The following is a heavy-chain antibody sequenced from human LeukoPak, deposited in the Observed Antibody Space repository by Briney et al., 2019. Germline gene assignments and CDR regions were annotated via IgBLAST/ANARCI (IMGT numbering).Heavy chain of an antibody. V-gene: IGHV1-46*01. Sequence: GASVKVSCKASGYTFTSYYMHWVRQAPGQGLEWMGIINPSGGSTSYAQKFQGRVTLTRDTSTSTVYMDLSGLRSEDTAVYYCARSKDRRFLEWLGTFDYWGQGTLVTVSS. CDR3: ARSKDRRFLEWLGTFDY. J-gene: IGHJ4*02. CDR2: INPSGGST. CDR1: GYTFTSYY. D-gene: IGHD3-3*01.